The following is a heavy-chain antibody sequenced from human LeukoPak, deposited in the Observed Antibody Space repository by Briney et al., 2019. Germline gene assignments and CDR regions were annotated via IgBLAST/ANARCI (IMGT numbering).Heavy chain of an antibody. V-gene: IGHV3-21*01. CDR2: ISSTGTYM. CDR1: GFTFSSYS. CDR3: AREGPLEPMVTGSGFDY. Sequence: GGSLRLSCAASGFTFSSYSMNWVRQAPGKGLEWVSSISSTGTYMYYADSVKGRFTISRDNAKNSLYLQMNSLRAEDTAVYYCAREGPLEPMVTGSGFDYWGQGTLVTVSS. D-gene: IGHD5-18*01. J-gene: IGHJ4*02.